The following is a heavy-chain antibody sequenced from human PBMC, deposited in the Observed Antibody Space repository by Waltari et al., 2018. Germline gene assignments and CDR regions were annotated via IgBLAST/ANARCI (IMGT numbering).Heavy chain of an antibody. CDR2: ISSNGNYG. CDR1: GLTFHGYW. D-gene: IGHD6-13*01. CDR3: ARAFVNIAARGMDA. Sequence: EVLLVESGGGLVQPGGSLRLSCAASGLTFHGYWMYWVRQAPGKGLVWVSTISSNGNYGTYADSVRGRFTISRDNAKNTLYLQMNSLTAEDTAVYYCARAFVNIAARGMDAWGQGTAVTVSS. V-gene: IGHV3-74*01. J-gene: IGHJ6*02.